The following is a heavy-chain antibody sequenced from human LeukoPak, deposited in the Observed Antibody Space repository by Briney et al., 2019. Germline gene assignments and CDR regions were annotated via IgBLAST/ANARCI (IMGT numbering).Heavy chain of an antibody. CDR3: AKEQLAVAYDY. CDR2: IRYDGSNK. CDR1: GFTLQYYG. Sequence: GFLKLSRAGSGFTLQYYGLQWVRQASGKGLGGVAFIRYDGSNKYYADSVKGRFTISRDNSKNTLYLQMNSLRAEDTAVYYCAKEQLAVAYDYWGQGTLVTVSS. J-gene: IGHJ4*02. D-gene: IGHD6-6*01. V-gene: IGHV3-30*02.